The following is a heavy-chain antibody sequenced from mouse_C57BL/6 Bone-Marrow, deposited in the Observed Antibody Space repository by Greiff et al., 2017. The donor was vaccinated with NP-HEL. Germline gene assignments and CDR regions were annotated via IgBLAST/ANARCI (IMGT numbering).Heavy chain of an antibody. J-gene: IGHJ3*01. Sequence: QVTLKESGPGLLQPSQSLSLSCSFSGFSLSTFGMGVGWIRQPSGLGLVWLAHTWWDDAKYYNTALKSRLIISKDTSKNQVVLKSANVDTADTATYYCARIVPYDSWFAYWGQGTLVTVSA. CDR2: TWWDDAK. V-gene: IGHV8-8*01. CDR3: ARIVPYDSWFAY. CDR1: GFSLSTFGMG. D-gene: IGHD2-4*01.